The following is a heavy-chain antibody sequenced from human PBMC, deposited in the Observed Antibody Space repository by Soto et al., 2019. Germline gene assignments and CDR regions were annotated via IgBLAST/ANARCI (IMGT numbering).Heavy chain of an antibody. CDR3: ARGSRHFDWLPDY. Sequence: SETLSLSCTVSGASISNSFWNWIRQPAGKGLEWIGRIHSSGSTDYNPSLKSRVTMSVDTSKHQFSLKVSSVTAADTAVYYCARGSRHFDWLPDYWGQGTQVTVSS. J-gene: IGHJ4*02. V-gene: IGHV4-4*07. CDR1: GASISNSF. D-gene: IGHD3-9*01. CDR2: IHSSGST.